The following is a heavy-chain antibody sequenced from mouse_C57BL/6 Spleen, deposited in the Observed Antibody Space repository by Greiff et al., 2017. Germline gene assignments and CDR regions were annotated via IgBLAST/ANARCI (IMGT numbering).Heavy chain of an antibody. V-gene: IGHV5-16*01. CDR3: ARERPYYGSSYGAMDY. Sequence: EVQVVESEGGLVQPGSSMKLSCTASGFTFSDYYMAWVRQVPEKGLEWVANINYDGSSTYYLDSLKSRFIISRDNAKNILYLQMSSLKSEDTATYYCARERPYYGSSYGAMDYWGQGTSVTVSS. J-gene: IGHJ4*01. CDR2: INYDGSST. CDR1: GFTFSDYY. D-gene: IGHD1-1*01.